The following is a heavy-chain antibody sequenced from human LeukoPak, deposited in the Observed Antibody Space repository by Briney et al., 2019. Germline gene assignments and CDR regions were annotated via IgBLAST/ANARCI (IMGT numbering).Heavy chain of an antibody. V-gene: IGHV3-21*01. CDR3: ARDQSSVAGTTYNWFDP. D-gene: IGHD6-19*01. CDR2: ISGSSSYI. J-gene: IGHJ5*02. Sequence: GGSLRLSCAASGFTFSSYSMNWIRQAPGKGLEWVSSISGSSSYIYYADSVKGRFTISRDNAKNSLYLQMNSLRAEDTAVYYCARDQSSVAGTTYNWFDPWGQGALVTVSS. CDR1: GFTFSSYS.